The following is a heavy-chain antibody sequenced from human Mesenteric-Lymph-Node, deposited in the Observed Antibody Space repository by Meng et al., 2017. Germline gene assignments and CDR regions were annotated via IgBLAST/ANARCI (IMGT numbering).Heavy chain of an antibody. J-gene: IGHJ3*01. D-gene: IGHD4-17*01. CDR1: EFTFNAFA. CDR3: AKDLHDYGDNGDAFDF. Sequence: VALVGVWVVVVYPCRSPRLLCVASEFTFNAFAMHGVRQAPGKGLEWVSGINWNSGGIVYADSVMGRFTISRDNAKNSLYLQMNSLRDEDTALYYCAKDLHDYGDNGDAFDFWGQGTMVTVSS. V-gene: IGHV3-9*01. CDR2: INWNSGGI.